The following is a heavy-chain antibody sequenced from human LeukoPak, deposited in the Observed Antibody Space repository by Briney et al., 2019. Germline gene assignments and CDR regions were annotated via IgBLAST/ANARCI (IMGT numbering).Heavy chain of an antibody. CDR1: GYTFTGYY. J-gene: IGHJ4*02. Sequence: ASVKVSCKASGYTFTGYYMHWVRQPPGQGLEWMGWINPNSGGTNYAQKFQGRVTMSRDTSISTAYMELNRLRSDDTAVYYCARDLSSWDGFDYWGQGTLVTVSS. CDR2: INPNSGGT. V-gene: IGHV1-2*02. D-gene: IGHD6-13*01. CDR3: ARDLSSWDGFDY.